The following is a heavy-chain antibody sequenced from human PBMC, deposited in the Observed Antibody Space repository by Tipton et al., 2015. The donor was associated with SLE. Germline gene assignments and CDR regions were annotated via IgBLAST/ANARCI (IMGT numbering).Heavy chain of an antibody. Sequence: SLRLSCAASGFTFSSYAMSWVRQAPGKGLEWVSSLSGSGGTTYYADSVKGRFTISRDNSKNTLYLQMNSLRAEDTAVYYCARVIQWELSLDALDIWGQGTMVTVSS. D-gene: IGHD1-26*01. J-gene: IGHJ3*02. V-gene: IGHV3-23*01. CDR1: GFTFSSYA. CDR2: LSGSGGTT. CDR3: ARVIQWELSLDALDI.